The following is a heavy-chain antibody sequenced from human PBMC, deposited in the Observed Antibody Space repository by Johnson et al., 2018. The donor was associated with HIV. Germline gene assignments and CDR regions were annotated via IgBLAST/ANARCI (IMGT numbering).Heavy chain of an antibody. CDR3: AQTTVPRARGAFDI. V-gene: IGHV3-30-3*01. CDR2: ISYDGSNK. D-gene: IGHD4-11*01. Sequence: QVQLVESGGGVVQPGRSLRLSCAASGFTFSRYAIHWVRQAPGKGLEWVALISYDGSNKYYADSVKGRFTISRDNSKNTLYLQMNSLRAEDTAVYYCAQTTVPRARGAFDIWGQGTMVTVSS. J-gene: IGHJ3*02. CDR1: GFTFSRYA.